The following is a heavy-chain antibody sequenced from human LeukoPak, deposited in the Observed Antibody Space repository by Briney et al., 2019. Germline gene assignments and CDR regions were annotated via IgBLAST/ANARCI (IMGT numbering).Heavy chain of an antibody. CDR3: AGGRDGYNYRLDY. CDR1: GFTFSSYS. J-gene: IGHJ4*02. D-gene: IGHD5-24*01. Sequence: GGSLRLSCAASGFTFSSYSMNWVRQAPGKGLEWVSSISSSSGYIYYADSVKGRFTISRDNSKNTLYLQMNSLRAEDTAVYYCAGGRDGYNYRLDYWGQGTLVTVSS. V-gene: IGHV3-21*01. CDR2: ISSSSGYI.